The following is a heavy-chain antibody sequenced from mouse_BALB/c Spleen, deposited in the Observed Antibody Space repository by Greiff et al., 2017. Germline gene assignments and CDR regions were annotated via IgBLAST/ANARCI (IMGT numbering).Heavy chain of an antibody. CDR1: GFTFSSFG. Sequence: EVQGVESGGGLVQPGGSRKLSCAASGFTFSSFGMHWVRQAPEKGLEWVAYISSGSSTIYYADTVKGRFTISRDNPKNTLFLQMTSLRSEDTAMYYCARSYGSSRAWFAYWGQGTLVTVSA. D-gene: IGHD1-1*01. CDR2: ISSGSSTI. J-gene: IGHJ3*01. CDR3: ARSYGSSRAWFAY. V-gene: IGHV5-17*02.